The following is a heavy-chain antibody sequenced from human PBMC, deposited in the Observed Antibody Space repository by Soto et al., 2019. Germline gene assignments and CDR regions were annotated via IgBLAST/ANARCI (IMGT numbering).Heavy chain of an antibody. CDR3: AKDGRGYCSSTSCYTYYYYGMDV. CDR2: ISSTTNYI. Sequence: PGGSLRLSCAASGFTFTRYSMNWVRQAPGRGLEWVSSISSTTNYIYYADSMKGRFTVSRDNAKNSVYLEMNSLRAEDTAVYYCAKDGRGYCSSTSCYTYYYYGMDVWGQGTTVTVSS. J-gene: IGHJ6*02. D-gene: IGHD2-2*02. CDR1: GFTFTRYS. V-gene: IGHV3-21*04.